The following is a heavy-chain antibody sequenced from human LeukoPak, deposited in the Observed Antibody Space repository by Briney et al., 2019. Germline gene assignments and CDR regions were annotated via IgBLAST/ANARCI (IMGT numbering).Heavy chain of an antibody. CDR1: GVSISSSSYY. Sequence: SETLSLTCTVSGVSISSSSYYWGWIRQPPGKGLEWIGSIYYSGSTYYNPSLKSRVTISVDTSKNQFSLELSSVTAADTAVYYCATRWTGPKDYWGQGTLVTVSS. CDR3: ATRWTGPKDY. D-gene: IGHD3/OR15-3a*01. CDR2: IYYSGST. J-gene: IGHJ4*02. V-gene: IGHV4-39*01.